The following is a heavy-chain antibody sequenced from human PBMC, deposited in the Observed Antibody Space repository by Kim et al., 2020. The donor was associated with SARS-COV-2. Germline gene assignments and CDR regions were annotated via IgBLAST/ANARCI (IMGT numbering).Heavy chain of an antibody. CDR3: ARGEILDSSGYLPWFDP. J-gene: IGHJ5*02. CDR2: IIPIFGTA. D-gene: IGHD3-22*01. V-gene: IGHV1-69*13. Sequence: SVKVSCKASGGTFSSYAISWVRQAPGQGLEWMGGIIPIFGTANYAQKFQGRVTITADESTSTAYMELSSLRSEDTAVYYCARGEILDSSGYLPWFDPWGQGTLVTVSS. CDR1: GGTFSSYA.